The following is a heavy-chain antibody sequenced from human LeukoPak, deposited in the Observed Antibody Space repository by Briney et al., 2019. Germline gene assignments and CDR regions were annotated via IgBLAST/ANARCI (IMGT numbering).Heavy chain of an antibody. J-gene: IGHJ5*02. Sequence: TGGSLRLSCAASGFTFSSYAMSWVRQAPGKGLEWVSAISGNGGATYYADSVKGRFTISRDNSKNTLYLQMNSLRVEDTAVYYCARRFNFQVTLVVADLYPWGQGTLVTVSS. CDR1: GFTFSSYA. CDR2: ISGNGGAT. CDR3: ARRFNFQVTLVVADLYP. V-gene: IGHV3-23*01. D-gene: IGHD5-12*01.